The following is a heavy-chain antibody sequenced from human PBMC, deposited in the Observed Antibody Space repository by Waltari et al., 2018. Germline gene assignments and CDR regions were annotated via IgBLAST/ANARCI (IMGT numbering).Heavy chain of an antibody. D-gene: IGHD4-17*01. V-gene: IGHV1-8*01. J-gene: IGHJ6*02. CDR3: ASRFRDYGDYFHYYGMDV. CDR2: VNPSSGNT. CDR1: GYTFTSYD. Sequence: QVQLVQSGAEVKKPGASVTVSCKASGYTFTSYDINWVRQATGQGLEWMGWVNPSSGNTGYAQKFQGRVTSTADESTSTANMELSSRRSKDTDVYYCASRFRDYGDYFHYYGMDVWGQGTTVTVSS.